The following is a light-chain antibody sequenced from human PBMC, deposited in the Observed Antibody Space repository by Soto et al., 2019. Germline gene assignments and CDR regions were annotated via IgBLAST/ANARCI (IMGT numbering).Light chain of an antibody. CDR3: QQYDSSPWT. Sequence: EIVLTQSPGTLSLSPGERATLSCRASQSVSRNYLAWYQQKPGQAPRLLIYGASSRATGIPDRFSGSGSGTDFTLTISRLEPEDFALYYCQQYDSSPWTFDQGTKVEIK. CDR1: QSVSRNY. V-gene: IGKV3-20*01. J-gene: IGKJ1*01. CDR2: GAS.